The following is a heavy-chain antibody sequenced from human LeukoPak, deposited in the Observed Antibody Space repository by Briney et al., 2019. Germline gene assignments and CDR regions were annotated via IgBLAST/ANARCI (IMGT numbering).Heavy chain of an antibody. CDR3: ASTSYCSSTSCSIPNYFDY. V-gene: IGHV4-4*07. CDR1: GGSISSYY. D-gene: IGHD2-2*01. CDR2: IYTSGST. Sequence: SETLSLTCTVSGGSISSYYWSWIRQPAGKGLEWIGRIYTSGSTNYNPSLKSRVTMSVDTSKNQFSLKLSSVTAADTAVYYCASTSYCSSTSCSIPNYFDYWGQGTLVTVSS. J-gene: IGHJ4*02.